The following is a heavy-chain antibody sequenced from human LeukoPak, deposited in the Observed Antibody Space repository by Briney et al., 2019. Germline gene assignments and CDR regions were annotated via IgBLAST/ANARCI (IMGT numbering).Heavy chain of an antibody. CDR1: GFTFSTYI. Sequence: GGSLRLSCAASGFTFSTYIMNWVRQAPGKGLEWVSYISSSSGPIYYADSVKGRFTISRDNAKNSLYLQMNSLRAEDTAVYYCARDSIVGATHAFDYWGQGTLVTVSS. D-gene: IGHD1-26*01. V-gene: IGHV3-21*05. CDR2: ISSSSGPI. CDR3: ARDSIVGATHAFDY. J-gene: IGHJ4*02.